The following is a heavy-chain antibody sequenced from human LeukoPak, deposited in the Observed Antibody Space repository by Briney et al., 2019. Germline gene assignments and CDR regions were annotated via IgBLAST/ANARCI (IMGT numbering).Heavy chain of an antibody. CDR2: ISGSGGST. Sequence: GGSLRLSCAASGFTFSDYYMSWVRQAPGKGLEWVSAISGSGGSTYYADSVKGRFTISRDNSKNTLYLQMNSLRAEDAAVYYCAKGELWFGELSVAFDIWGQGTMVTVSS. D-gene: IGHD3-10*01. V-gene: IGHV3-23*01. J-gene: IGHJ3*02. CDR1: GFTFSDYY. CDR3: AKGELWFGELSVAFDI.